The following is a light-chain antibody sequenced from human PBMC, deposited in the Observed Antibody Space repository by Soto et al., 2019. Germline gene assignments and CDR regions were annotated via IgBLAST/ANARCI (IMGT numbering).Light chain of an antibody. CDR2: AAS. V-gene: IGKV1-39*01. CDR3: QQIHSIPIT. Sequence: DIQMTQSPSSLSASVGDRVTITCLASQSISSYLNWYQQKPGKAPKLLIYAASSLQSGVPSRFSGSGSGTHFTLTISSLQAEDVATYYCQQIHSIPITFGQGTRLEI. CDR1: QSISSY. J-gene: IGKJ5*01.